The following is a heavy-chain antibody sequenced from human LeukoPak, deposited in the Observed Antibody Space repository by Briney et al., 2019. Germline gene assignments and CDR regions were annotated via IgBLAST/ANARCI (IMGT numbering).Heavy chain of an antibody. CDR2: ISGSGGST. CDR1: GFTFSRYA. CDR3: AKVGCSGGSCSDGLDV. Sequence: GGSLRLSCAASGFTFSRYAMSWVRQAPGKGLEWVSAISGSGGSTYYADSVKGRFTISRDNSKNTLYLQMNSLRAEDTAVYYCAKVGCSGGSCSDGLDVWGKGTTVTVSS. J-gene: IGHJ6*04. D-gene: IGHD2-15*01. V-gene: IGHV3-23*01.